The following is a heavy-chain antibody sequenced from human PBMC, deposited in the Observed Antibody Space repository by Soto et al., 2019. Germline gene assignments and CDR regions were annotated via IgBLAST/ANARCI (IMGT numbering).Heavy chain of an antibody. CDR2: MDPKSGKT. Sequence: ASVKVSCKVSGNTFINYHINWVRQATGQGLEWMGYMDPKSGKTGYAQKFQGRVTMTTDTSISTAYLELSSLRSEDTAEYFCARDRGSLYYAAGPWGQGTLVIVSS. J-gene: IGHJ5*02. CDR1: GNTFINYH. CDR3: ARDRGSLYYAAGP. D-gene: IGHD3-3*01. V-gene: IGHV1-8*02.